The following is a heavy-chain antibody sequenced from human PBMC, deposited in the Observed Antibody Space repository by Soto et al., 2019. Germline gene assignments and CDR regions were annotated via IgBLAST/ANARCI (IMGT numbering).Heavy chain of an antibody. CDR3: ARRYSSGVDY. Sequence: QVPLVQSGAAGKKPGASVKVSCKSSGYTFTSYGITWVRQAPGQGLGWMGWISAYNGNTNYAQTLQGRVTMTTDTSTSTAYMELRSLRSDDTAVSSCARRYSSGVDYWGQGTLVTVSS. J-gene: IGHJ4*02. CDR1: GYTFTSYG. D-gene: IGHD6-19*01. V-gene: IGHV1-18*01. CDR2: ISAYNGNT.